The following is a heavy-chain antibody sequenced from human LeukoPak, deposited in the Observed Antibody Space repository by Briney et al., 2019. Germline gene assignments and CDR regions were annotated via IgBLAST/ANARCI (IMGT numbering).Heavy chain of an antibody. D-gene: IGHD5-12*01. CDR2: ISWNSGSI. Sequence: GRSLRLSCAASGFTFDDYAMHWVRQAPGKGLEWVSGISWNSGSIGYADSVKGRFTISRDNAKNSLYLQMNSLRAEDTALYYCAKAPRPLLNSGYDMGDAFDIWGQGTMVTVSS. J-gene: IGHJ3*02. V-gene: IGHV3-9*01. CDR1: GFTFDDYA. CDR3: AKAPRPLLNSGYDMGDAFDI.